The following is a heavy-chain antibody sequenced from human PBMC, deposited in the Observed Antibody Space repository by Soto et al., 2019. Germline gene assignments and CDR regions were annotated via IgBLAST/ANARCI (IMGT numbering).Heavy chain of an antibody. V-gene: IGHV3-30*18. CDR3: AKDRLPGRWPPLGLHFDY. CDR2: ISHDGTNK. J-gene: IGHJ4*02. D-gene: IGHD3-16*01. CDR1: GFTFSINA. Sequence: GGSLRLSCAASGFTFSINAMHWVRQAPGKGLEWVAVISHDGTNKYYADSVKGRFTISRDNSKNTLYLQMNSLRAEDTAVYYCAKDRLPGRWPPLGLHFDYWGQGTLVTVSS.